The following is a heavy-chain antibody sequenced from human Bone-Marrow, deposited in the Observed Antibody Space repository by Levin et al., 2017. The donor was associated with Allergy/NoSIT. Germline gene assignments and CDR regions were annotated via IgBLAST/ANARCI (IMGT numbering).Heavy chain of an antibody. CDR2: IYSGGDT. V-gene: IGHV3-66*01. D-gene: IGHD6-19*01. CDR1: GFSVSNKY. CDR3: TRVVPDSSGWVPFDF. Sequence: HPGGSLRLSCAASGFSVSNKYMTWVRQAPERGLEWVSVIYSGGDTFYADSVKGRFTISRDDSRNILFLQMNSLRVEDSGVYYCTRVVPDSSGWVPFDFWGQGTLVTVSS. J-gene: IGHJ4*02.